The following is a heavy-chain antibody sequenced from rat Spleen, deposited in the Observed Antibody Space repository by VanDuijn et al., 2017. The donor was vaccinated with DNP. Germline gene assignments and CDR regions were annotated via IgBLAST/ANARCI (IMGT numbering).Heavy chain of an antibody. CDR1: GYSITRSYR. CDR2: INSAGST. Sequence: EVQLQESGPGLVKPSQSLSLTCSVTGYSITRSYRWNWIRKFPGNKLEWMGYINSAGSTNYNPSLKSRISITRDTSKNQFFLQLNSVTTEDTATYYCASGGAGIWFAYWGQGTLVTVSS. CDR3: ASGGAGIWFAY. V-gene: IGHV3-3*01. J-gene: IGHJ3*01. D-gene: IGHD4-2*01.